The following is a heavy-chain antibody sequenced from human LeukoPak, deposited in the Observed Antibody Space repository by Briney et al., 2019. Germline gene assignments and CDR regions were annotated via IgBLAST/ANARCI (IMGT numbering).Heavy chain of an antibody. D-gene: IGHD6-13*01. CDR2: IR. CDR3: AKENIAAAGTGVFDY. V-gene: IGHV3-30*02. Sequence: PGGSLRLSCAASGFTFSSYGMHWVRQAPGKGLEWVAFIRYADSVKGRFTISRDNSKNTLYLRMNSLRAEDTAVYYCAKENIAAAGTGVFDYWGQGTLVTVSS. J-gene: IGHJ4*02. CDR1: GFTFSSYG.